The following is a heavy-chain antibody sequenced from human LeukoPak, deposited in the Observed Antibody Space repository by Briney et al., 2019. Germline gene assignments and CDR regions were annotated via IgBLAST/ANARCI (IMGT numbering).Heavy chain of an antibody. D-gene: IGHD6-13*01. CDR3: ASQSSPRF. CDR1: GGSVTNYY. Sequence: PSETLSLTCTVSGGSVTNYYWNWIRQTPGKGLEWIGCFYYSGSTSYNPSLKSLVTISIDTSKNQFSLKLTSVTAADTAVYYCASQSSPRFWGQGTLVTVSS. V-gene: IGHV4-59*02. J-gene: IGHJ1*01. CDR2: FYYSGST.